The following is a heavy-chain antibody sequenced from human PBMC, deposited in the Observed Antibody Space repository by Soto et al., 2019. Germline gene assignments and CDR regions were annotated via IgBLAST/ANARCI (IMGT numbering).Heavy chain of an antibody. J-gene: IGHJ4*02. V-gene: IGHV4-31*03. CDR1: GGSINSGGYY. CDR3: ASYFGGHLWWDG. D-gene: IGHD2-21*01. CDR2: IYYSGST. Sequence: PSETLSLTCTVSGGSINSGGYYWSWIRQHPGKGLEWIGYIYYSGSTYYNPSLKSRVTISVDTSKNQFSLDLSSVTAADTAVYYCASYFGGHLWWDGWGQGTLVTVSS.